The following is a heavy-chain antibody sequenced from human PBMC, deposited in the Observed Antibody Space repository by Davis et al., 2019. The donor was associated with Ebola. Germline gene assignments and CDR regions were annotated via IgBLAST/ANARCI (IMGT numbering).Heavy chain of an antibody. Sequence: GESLKISCAASGFTFSSYWMSWVRQAPGKGLEWVANIKQDGSEKYYVDSVKGRFTISRDNAKNSLYLQMNSLRAEDTAVYYCAKKHDLYLDYWGQGTLVTVSS. CDR3: AKKHDLYLDY. J-gene: IGHJ4*02. CDR1: GFTFSSYW. CDR2: IKQDGSEK. D-gene: IGHD3/OR15-3a*01. V-gene: IGHV3-7*03.